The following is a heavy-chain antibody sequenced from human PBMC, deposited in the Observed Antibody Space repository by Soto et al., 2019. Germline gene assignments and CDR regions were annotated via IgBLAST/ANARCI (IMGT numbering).Heavy chain of an antibody. J-gene: IGHJ4*02. Sequence: SLTCTVSGGSISRYYWTWLRQSPGEGLEWIGYIYYSGPTNYNPSLKSRVTMSVDTSKNEFSLQLRCVTAADTALYYCAGDPGITGTSDHFGYWGQGLLVTVSS. V-gene: IGHV4-59*01. D-gene: IGHD1-7*01. CDR1: GGSISRYY. CDR3: AGDPGITGTSDHFGY. CDR2: IYYSGPT.